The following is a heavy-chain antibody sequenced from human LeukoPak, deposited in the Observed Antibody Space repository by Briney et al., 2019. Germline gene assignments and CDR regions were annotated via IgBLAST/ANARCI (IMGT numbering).Heavy chain of an antibody. Sequence: PGRSLRLSCAASGFTFSSYAMHWVRQAPGKGLEWVAVISYDGSNKYYADSVKGRFTISRDNSKNTLYLQMNSLRAEDTAVYYCARDRGYEILDYWGQGTLVTVSS. CDR3: ARDRGYEILDY. J-gene: IGHJ4*02. D-gene: IGHD5-12*01. CDR1: GFTFSSYA. V-gene: IGHV3-30-3*01. CDR2: ISYDGSNK.